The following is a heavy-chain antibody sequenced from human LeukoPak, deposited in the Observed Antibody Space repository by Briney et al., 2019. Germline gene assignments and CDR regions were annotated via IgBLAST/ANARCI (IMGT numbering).Heavy chain of an antibody. CDR3: ARTYYDILTGYYRGGYFDY. CDR1: GGSISSSSYY. V-gene: IGHV4-39*01. J-gene: IGHJ4*02. Sequence: SETLSLTCTVSGGSISSSSYYWGWIRQPPGKGLEWIGSIYYSRSTYYNPSLKSRVTISVDTSKNQFSLKLSSVTAADTAVYYCARTYYDILTGYYRGGYFDYWGQGTLVTVSS. D-gene: IGHD3-9*01. CDR2: IYYSRST.